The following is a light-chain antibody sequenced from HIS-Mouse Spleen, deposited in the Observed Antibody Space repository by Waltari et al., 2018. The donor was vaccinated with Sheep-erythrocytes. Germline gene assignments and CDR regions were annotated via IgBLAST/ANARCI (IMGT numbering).Light chain of an antibody. CDR2: HVS. V-gene: IGLV2-11*01. CDR1: SSDVGGYNY. J-gene: IGLJ3*02. Sequence: QSALTQPRSVSGSPGQSVTISCTGTSSDVGGYNYVSWYHQHPGKAPKLRIYHVSKRPSGVPGRICGSKSGNTASLTISGLQAEDEAEYYCCSYAGSYTWVFGGGTKLTVL. CDR3: CSYAGSYTWV.